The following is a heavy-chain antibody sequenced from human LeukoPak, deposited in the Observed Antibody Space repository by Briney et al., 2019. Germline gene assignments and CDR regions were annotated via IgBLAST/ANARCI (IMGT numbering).Heavy chain of an antibody. Sequence: KTGGSLRLSCTASGFTFGDYAMSWVRQAPGKGLEWVGLIRSKAYGGTTEYAASVKGRFTISRDDSKGIAYLQMNSLKTEDTAVYYCTRDFFEVEMATPLSKYWGQGTLVTVSS. J-gene: IGHJ4*02. V-gene: IGHV3-49*04. D-gene: IGHD5-24*01. CDR1: GFTFGDYA. CDR2: IRSKAYGGTT. CDR3: TRDFFEVEMATPLSKY.